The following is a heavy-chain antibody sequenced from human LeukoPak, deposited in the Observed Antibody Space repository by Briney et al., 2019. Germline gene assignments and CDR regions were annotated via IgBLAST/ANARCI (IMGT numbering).Heavy chain of an antibody. J-gene: IGHJ5*02. V-gene: IGHV1-24*01. CDR2: FDPEDGET. Sequence: ASVKVSCKVSGYTLTELSMHWVRQAPGKGLEWMGGFDPEDGETIYAQKFQGRVTMTEDTSTDTAYMELSSLRSEDTAVYYCATYPITMIVVVTPRATWFDPWGQGTLVTVSS. D-gene: IGHD3-22*01. CDR1: GYTLTELS. CDR3: ATYPITMIVVVTPRATWFDP.